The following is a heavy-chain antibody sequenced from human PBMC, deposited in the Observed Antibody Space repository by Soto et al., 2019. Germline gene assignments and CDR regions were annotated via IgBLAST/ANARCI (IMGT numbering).Heavy chain of an antibody. CDR1: GFTFSSYW. V-gene: IGHV3-74*01. Sequence: PGGSLRLSCAASGFTFSSYWMHWVRQAPGKGLVWVSRINSDGSSTSYADSVKGRFTISRDNAKNTLYLQMNSLRAEDTAVYYCARGMGRTNWFDPWGQGTLVTVSS. D-gene: IGHD6-13*01. CDR3: ARGMGRTNWFDP. CDR2: INSDGSST. J-gene: IGHJ5*02.